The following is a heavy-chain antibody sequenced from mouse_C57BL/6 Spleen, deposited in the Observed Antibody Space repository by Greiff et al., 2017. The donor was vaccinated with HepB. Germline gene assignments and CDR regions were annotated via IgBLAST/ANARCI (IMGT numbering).Heavy chain of an antibody. J-gene: IGHJ4*01. D-gene: IGHD2-1*01. CDR2: ISYDGSN. Sequence: VQLQQSGPGLVKPSQSLSLTCSVPGYSITSGYYWNWIRQFPGNKLEWMGYISYDGSNNYNPSLKNRISITRDTSKNQFFLKLNSVTTEDTATYYCASEIYYGNSYAMDYWGQGTSVTVSS. V-gene: IGHV3-6*01. CDR3: ASEIYYGNSYAMDY. CDR1: GYSITSGYY.